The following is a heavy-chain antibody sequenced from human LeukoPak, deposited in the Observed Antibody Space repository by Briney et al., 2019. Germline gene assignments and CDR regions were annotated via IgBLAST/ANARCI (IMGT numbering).Heavy chain of an antibody. CDR3: SRDRAWGPADY. D-gene: IGHD7-27*01. CDR2: TYYRSGWYN. J-gene: IGHJ4*02. V-gene: IGHV6-1*01. Sequence: QSQTLSLTCALSGEIVSSNSAAWGWIRQSPSRGLEWLGRTYYRSGWYNDYALSLKSRITISPDSSKNQVSLQLSSVTPEDTAAYYCSRDRAWGPADYWGQGTLVTVSS. CDR1: GEIVSSNSAA.